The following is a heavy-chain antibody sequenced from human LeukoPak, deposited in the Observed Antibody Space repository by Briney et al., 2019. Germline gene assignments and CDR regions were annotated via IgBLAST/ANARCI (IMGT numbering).Heavy chain of an antibody. J-gene: IGHJ5*02. CDR2: ISSSGSTI. CDR1: GFTFSSYE. D-gene: IGHD3-10*01. Sequence: PGGSLRLSCAASGFTFSSYEMNWVRQAPGKGLEWVPYISSSGSTIYYADSVKGRFTISRDNAKNSLYLQMNSLRADDTAVYYCARDLQDTLLWFGELHWFDPWGQGTLVTVSS. CDR3: ARDLQDTLLWFGELHWFDP. V-gene: IGHV3-48*03.